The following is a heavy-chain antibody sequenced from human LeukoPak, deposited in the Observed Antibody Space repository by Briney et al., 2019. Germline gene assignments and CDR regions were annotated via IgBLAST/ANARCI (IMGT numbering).Heavy chain of an antibody. D-gene: IGHD4-17*01. CDR3: ARGRENEDYGDYFDH. CDR2: VNPNSGNT. Sequence: ASVKVSCKASGYTFTSYDINWVRQATGQGLEWMGWVNPNSGNTGYAQKFQGRVTMTRNTSISTAYMELSSLRSEDTAVYYCARGRENEDYGDYFDHWGQGTLVTVSS. J-gene: IGHJ4*02. CDR1: GYTFTSYD. V-gene: IGHV1-8*01.